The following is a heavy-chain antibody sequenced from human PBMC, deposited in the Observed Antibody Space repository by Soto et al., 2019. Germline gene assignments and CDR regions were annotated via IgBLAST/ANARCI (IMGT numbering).Heavy chain of an antibody. Sequence: GVSVKVSCKASGGTCSIYAISCVVQSPLQGLEGMGGIIPIFGTANYAQKFQGRVTITADESTSTAYMELSSLRSEDTAVYYCARAERSYYYDSSGYYNWFDPWGQGTLVTVSS. V-gene: IGHV1-69*13. CDR1: GGTCSIYA. CDR2: IIPIFGTA. CDR3: ARAERSYYYDSSGYYNWFDP. D-gene: IGHD3-22*01. J-gene: IGHJ5*02.